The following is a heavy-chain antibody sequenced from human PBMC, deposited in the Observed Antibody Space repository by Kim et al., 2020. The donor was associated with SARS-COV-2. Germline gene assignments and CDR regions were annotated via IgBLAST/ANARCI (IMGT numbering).Heavy chain of an antibody. Sequence: SVKVSCKASGGTFTRDAIMWVRQAPGPGLEWMGRIIPVLGKVEYAQKFQGRVTFTADRSTSTVYMELSSLRYEDTAVYYCARATAVAVANYGMDVWGQGTTVTVSS. J-gene: IGHJ6*02. V-gene: IGHV1-69*10. D-gene: IGHD6-19*01. CDR1: GGTFTRDA. CDR2: IIPVLGKV. CDR3: ARATAVAVANYGMDV.